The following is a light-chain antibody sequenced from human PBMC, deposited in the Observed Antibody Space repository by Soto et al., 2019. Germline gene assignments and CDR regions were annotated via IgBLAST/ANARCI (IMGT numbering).Light chain of an antibody. V-gene: IGLV2-8*01. Sequence: QSALTQPPSASGSPGQSVTISCTGTSSDVGGYNYVSWYQQHPGKAPKLMIYEVSKRPSGVPDRFSGSKSGNTASLTVSGLQAEDEADYYCSSYAGSNMVVFGGGTKVTVX. J-gene: IGLJ2*01. CDR3: SSYAGSNMVV. CDR1: SSDVGGYNY. CDR2: EVS.